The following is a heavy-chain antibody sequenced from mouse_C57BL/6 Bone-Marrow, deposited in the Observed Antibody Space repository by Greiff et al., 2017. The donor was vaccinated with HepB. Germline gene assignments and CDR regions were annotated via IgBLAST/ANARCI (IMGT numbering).Heavy chain of an antibody. V-gene: IGHV5-16*01. D-gene: IGHD1-1*01. CDR3: ARDRYYYGSSGGYFDY. J-gene: IGHJ2*01. Sequence: EVKVVESEGGLVQPGSSMKLSCTASGFTFSDYYMAWVRQVPEKGLEWVANINYDGSSTYYLDSLKSRFIISRDNAKNILYLQMSSLKSEDTATYYCARDRYYYGSSGGYFDYWGQGTTLTVSS. CDR1: GFTFSDYY. CDR2: INYDGSST.